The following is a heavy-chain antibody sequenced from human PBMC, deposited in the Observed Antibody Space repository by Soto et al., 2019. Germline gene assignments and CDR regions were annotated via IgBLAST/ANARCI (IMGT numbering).Heavy chain of an antibody. V-gene: IGHV4-31*03. D-gene: IGHD3-22*01. CDR1: GGSISSGGYY. CDR2: IYYSGST. CDR3: ATCKRLNYYDSSGYYLGY. Sequence: QVQLQESGPGLVKPSQTLSLTCTVSGGSISSGGYYWSWIRQHPGKGLEWIGYIYYSGSTYYNPSLKSRVTISVDTSKNQISLKLSSVTAADTAVYYCATCKRLNYYDSSGYYLGYWGQGTLVTVSS. J-gene: IGHJ4*02.